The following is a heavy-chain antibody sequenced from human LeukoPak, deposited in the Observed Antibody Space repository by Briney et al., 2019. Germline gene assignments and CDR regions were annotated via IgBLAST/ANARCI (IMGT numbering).Heavy chain of an antibody. CDR3: ARGGGSDNYFYYYYMDV. D-gene: IGHD2-15*01. Sequence: AGSLRLSCAASGFTFSSYDMHWVRHAPGKGLEWVSAIDAAGDTYYPGSVKGRFTISRENVKNSLYLQMSSLRARDTAVYYCARGGGSDNYFYYYYMDVWGKGTTVTVSS. CDR2: IDAAGDT. V-gene: IGHV3-13*01. J-gene: IGHJ6*03. CDR1: GFTFSSYD.